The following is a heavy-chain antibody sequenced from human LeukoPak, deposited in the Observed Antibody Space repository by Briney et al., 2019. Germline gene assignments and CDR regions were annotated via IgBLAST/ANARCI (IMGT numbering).Heavy chain of an antibody. CDR1: GHSFTSYW. J-gene: IGHJ4*02. Sequence: ESLKISCKASGHSFTSYWIGWVRQMPGKGLEWMGIIHPSDSETLYSPSFQGQVTISADNSITTAYLQWSSLKVSDTAMYYCGRRGYSGYDLVDDWGQGTLVTVSS. CDR2: IHPSDSET. CDR3: GRRGYSGYDLVDD. V-gene: IGHV5-51*01. D-gene: IGHD5-12*01.